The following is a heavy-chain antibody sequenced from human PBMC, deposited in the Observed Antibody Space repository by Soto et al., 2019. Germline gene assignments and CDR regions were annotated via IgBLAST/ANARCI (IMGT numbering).Heavy chain of an antibody. J-gene: IGHJ5*02. D-gene: IGHD6-13*01. CDR2: ISGSGGST. V-gene: IGHV3-23*01. CDR3: AKVGRVLAAANWFDP. Sequence: GGSLRLSCAASGFTFSSYAMSWVRQAPGKGLEWVSAISGSGGSTYYADSVKGRFTISRDNSKNTLYLQMNSLRAGDTAVYYCAKVGRVLAAANWFDPWGQGTLVTVSS. CDR1: GFTFSSYA.